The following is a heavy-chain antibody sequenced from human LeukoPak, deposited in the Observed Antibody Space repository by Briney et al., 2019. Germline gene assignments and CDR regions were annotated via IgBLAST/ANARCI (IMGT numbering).Heavy chain of an antibody. Sequence: GGSLRLSCAASGFSVSDNYMTWVRQAPGKGLEWVSVIYSGGGTYYADSVKGRFTISGDNSKNMLYLQMDSLRAEDTAVYYCAKESSYSGGSCIDFWGQGTLVTVSS. CDR2: IYSGGGT. D-gene: IGHD2-15*01. J-gene: IGHJ4*02. CDR1: GFSVSDNY. V-gene: IGHV3-53*01. CDR3: AKESSYSGGSCIDF.